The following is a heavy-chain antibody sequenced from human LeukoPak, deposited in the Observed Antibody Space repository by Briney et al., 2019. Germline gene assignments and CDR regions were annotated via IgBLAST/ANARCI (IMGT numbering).Heavy chain of an antibody. D-gene: IGHD6-6*01. CDR2: IYPGDSDT. J-gene: IGHJ4*02. CDR3: ARPEYSSSTAPDY. Sequence: GESLRISCHGYGYRFASHLIGWGRQISREGPEWLGIIYPGDSDTRYTPSFQGKVPISADKSIRTASLQWRSLKASDTAMYYCARPEYSSSTAPDYWGQGTLVTVSS. CDR1: GYRFASHL. V-gene: IGHV5-51*01.